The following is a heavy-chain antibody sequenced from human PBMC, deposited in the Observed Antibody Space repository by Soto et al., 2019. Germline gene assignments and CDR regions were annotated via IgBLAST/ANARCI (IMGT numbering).Heavy chain of an antibody. V-gene: IGHV1-69*01. D-gene: IGHD2-21*02. CDR1: GGSFNSFA. Sequence: QVQLVQSGAEVKKPGSSVKVSCKASGGSFNSFAISWVRQAPGQGLEWMGGIIPIFGAASYGQRIQGRVTIIADESTSTAFMELSSLRSEDTAVYYCATSGECGGDCYVYRMDVWGRGTTVTVSS. CDR3: ATSGECGGDCYVYRMDV. CDR2: IIPIFGAA. J-gene: IGHJ6*02.